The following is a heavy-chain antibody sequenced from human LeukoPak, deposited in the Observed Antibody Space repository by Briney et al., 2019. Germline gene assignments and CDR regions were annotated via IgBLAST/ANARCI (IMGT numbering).Heavy chain of an antibody. CDR1: GGSISSGSYY. D-gene: IGHD3-10*01. J-gene: IGHJ4*02. V-gene: IGHV4-61*02. CDR2: IYTSGST. Sequence: SSETLSLTCTVSGGSISSGSYYWSWIRQPAGKGLEWIGRIYTSGSTNYNPSLKSRVTISVDTSKNQFSLKLSSVTAADTAVYYCARDRSRGFDYWGQGTLVTVSS. CDR3: ARDRSRGFDY.